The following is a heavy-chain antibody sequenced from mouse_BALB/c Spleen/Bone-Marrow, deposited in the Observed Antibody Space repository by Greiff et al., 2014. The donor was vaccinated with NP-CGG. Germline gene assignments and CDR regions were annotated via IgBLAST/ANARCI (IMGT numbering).Heavy chain of an antibody. J-gene: IGHJ4*01. CDR3: ARGVPMDY. CDR2: IYPGDGDT. Sequence: VQLQQSGAELVRPGSSVKISCKASGYAFSSYWMNWVKQRPGQGLEWIGQIYPGDGDTNYNGKFKGKATLTADKSSSTAYMQLSSLTSVDSAVYFCARGVPMDYWGQGTSVTVSS. CDR1: GYAFSSYW. V-gene: IGHV1-80*01.